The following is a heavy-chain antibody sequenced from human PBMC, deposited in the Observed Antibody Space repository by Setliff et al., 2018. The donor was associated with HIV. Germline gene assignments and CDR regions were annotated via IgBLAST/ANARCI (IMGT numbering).Heavy chain of an antibody. D-gene: IGHD3-10*01. V-gene: IGHV3-23*01. CDR2: ISGSGGST. CDR1: GFTFSTYA. Sequence: GGSLRLSCAASGFTFSTYAMSWVRQAPGKGLEWVSGISGSGGSTYYADSVKGRFTISRDNSKNTLYLQMNSLRAEDTAVYYCAIIRVNGSPYWGQGTPVTVSS. J-gene: IGHJ4*02. CDR3: AIIRVNGSPY.